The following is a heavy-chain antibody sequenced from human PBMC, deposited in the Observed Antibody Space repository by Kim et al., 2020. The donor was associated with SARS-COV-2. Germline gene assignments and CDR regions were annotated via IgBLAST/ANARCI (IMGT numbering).Heavy chain of an antibody. J-gene: IGHJ6*01. D-gene: IGHD2-15*01. V-gene: IGHV3-30*04. CDR1: GFTFSTSA. Sequence: GGSLRLSCAASGFTFSTSAIHWVRQTPGKGLEWVAVISSDGGSKYYGDTVRGRCTVSRDNSKNALYLEMNSLRAEDTAVYYCARPHCSGGRCYLYYYGM. CDR3: ARPHCSGGRCYLYYYGM. CDR2: ISSDGGSK.